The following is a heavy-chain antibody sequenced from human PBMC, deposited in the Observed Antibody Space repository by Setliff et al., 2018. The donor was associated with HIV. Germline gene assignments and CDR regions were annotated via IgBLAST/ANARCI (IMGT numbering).Heavy chain of an antibody. CDR3: ARSYCGGGLCFRGLDL. Sequence: SETLSLTCTVYGASISNSNSYWGWVRQPPGKRLEWLGSVYDSGSTSYNPSLSSRLTISVDTSKNQVSLRLSSVTAADTAVYYCARSYCGGGLCFRGLDLWGQGTTVTVSS. CDR2: VYDSGST. V-gene: IGHV4-39*07. D-gene: IGHD2-21*01. CDR1: GASISNSNSY. J-gene: IGHJ6*02.